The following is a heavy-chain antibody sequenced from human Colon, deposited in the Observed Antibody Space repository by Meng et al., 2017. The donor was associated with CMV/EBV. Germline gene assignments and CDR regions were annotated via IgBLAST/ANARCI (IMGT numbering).Heavy chain of an antibody. J-gene: IGHJ4*02. V-gene: IGHV1-18*01. CDR2: ISPYNGDT. CDR3: ARELARGGY. Sequence: QGTWGEAGAEVKKPGASVTVSCKTSGYTFTNFGISWVRQAPGQGLEWMAYISPYNGDTNYAQRFQGRVALTTDTSTSTVYMELGSLTSDDTAMYYCARELARGGYWGQGTLVTVSS. CDR1: GYTFTNFG.